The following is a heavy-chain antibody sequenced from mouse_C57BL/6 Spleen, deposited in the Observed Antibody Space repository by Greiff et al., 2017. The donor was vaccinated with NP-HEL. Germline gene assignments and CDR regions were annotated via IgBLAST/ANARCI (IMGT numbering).Heavy chain of an antibody. J-gene: IGHJ3*01. CDR3: ARRYYGSSPWFAY. Sequence: VKLQESGAELVKPGASVKMSCKASGYTFTTYPIEWMKQNHGKSLEWIGNFHPYNDDTKYNEKFKGKATLTVEKSSSTVYLELSRLTSDDSAVYYCARRYYGSSPWFAYWGQGTLVTVSA. D-gene: IGHD1-1*01. CDR2: FHPYNDDT. V-gene: IGHV1-47*01. CDR1: GYTFTTYP.